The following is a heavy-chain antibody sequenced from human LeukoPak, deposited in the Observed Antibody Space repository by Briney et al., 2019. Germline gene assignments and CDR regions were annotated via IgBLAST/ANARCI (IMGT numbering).Heavy chain of an antibody. D-gene: IGHD3-22*01. J-gene: IGHJ3*01. CDR1: GFTATSNY. CDR3: ARPLHFDSTIYYYGYPSNAFDV. V-gene: IGHV3-53*01. CDR2: IYGGETT. Sequence: GGSLRLSCAASGFTATSNYMSWLRQAPGKGLEWVSVIYGGETTDYADSVKGRFTIFRDNSKNTLYLQMNSLRADDTAVYYCARPLHFDSTIYYYGYPSNAFDVWGQGTVVTVSS.